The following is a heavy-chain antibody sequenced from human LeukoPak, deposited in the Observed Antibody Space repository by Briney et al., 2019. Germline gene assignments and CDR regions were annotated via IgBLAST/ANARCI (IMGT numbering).Heavy chain of an antibody. CDR3: ARQGHGSWFDP. V-gene: IGHV4-59*08. Sequence: PSETLSLTCTVSGGSISSYYWSWIRQPPGKGLEWIGYIYYSGSTNYNPSLKSRVTISVDTSKNQFSLKLSSVTAADTAVYYCARQGHGSWFDPWGQGTLVTVSS. J-gene: IGHJ5*02. CDR1: GGSISSYY. CDR2: IYYSGST.